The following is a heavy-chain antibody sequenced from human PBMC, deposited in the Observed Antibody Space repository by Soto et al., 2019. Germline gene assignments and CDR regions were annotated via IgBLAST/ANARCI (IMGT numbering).Heavy chain of an antibody. CDR3: AKYGTLSSSWPYYFAY. Sequence: GGSLRLSCAASGLTFSTYTMTWVRQAPGKGLEWVSSISGSGGSTYYADSVKGRFTISRDNSKNTLYLQMNSLRAEDTALYYCAKYGTLSSSWPYYFAYWGQGALVTVSS. V-gene: IGHV3-23*01. CDR1: GLTFSTYT. J-gene: IGHJ4*02. D-gene: IGHD6-13*01. CDR2: ISGSGGST.